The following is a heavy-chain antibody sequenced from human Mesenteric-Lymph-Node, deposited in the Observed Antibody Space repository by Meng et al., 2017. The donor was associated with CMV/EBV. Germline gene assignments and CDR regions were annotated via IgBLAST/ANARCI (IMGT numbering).Heavy chain of an antibody. Sequence: VQLVQSGPEVKRPGASVTVSCRTSGFTFTSFGFTWVRQAPGQGLEWMGRIIPILGIANYAQKFQGRVTITADKSTSTAYMELSSLRSEDTAVYYCAGGIAAAGSRWFDPWGQGTLVTVSS. CDR2: IIPILGIA. V-gene: IGHV1-69*02. J-gene: IGHJ5*02. D-gene: IGHD6-13*01. CDR3: AGGIAAAGSRWFDP. CDR1: GFTFTSFG.